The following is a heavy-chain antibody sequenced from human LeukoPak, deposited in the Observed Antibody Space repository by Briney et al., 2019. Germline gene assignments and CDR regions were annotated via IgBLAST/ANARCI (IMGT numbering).Heavy chain of an antibody. D-gene: IGHD5-18*01. CDR2: ISGSGGST. Sequence: GGTLRLSCAASGFTFSSYGLSWVRQAPGKGLEWVSAISGSGGSTYYADSVKGRFTISRDNAKNTLYLQMNSLRAEDTAVYYCARASAMAGDYWGQGTLVTVSS. CDR3: ARASAMAGDY. J-gene: IGHJ4*02. V-gene: IGHV3-23*01. CDR1: GFTFSSYG.